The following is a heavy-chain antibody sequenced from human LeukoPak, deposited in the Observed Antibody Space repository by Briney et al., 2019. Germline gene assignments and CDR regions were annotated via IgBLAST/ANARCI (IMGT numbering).Heavy chain of an antibody. CDR2: IHLSGTT. CDR3: ARDRHSMVSEWFFDL. J-gene: IGHJ2*01. V-gene: IGHV4-31*03. D-gene: IGHD3-10*01. Sequence: SEILSLTCTVSGGSISSGAFYWNWLRQHPGEGLEWIGYIHLSGTTYYNPSLRSRAMISIDTSENQFSLNLSSVTAADTAVYYCARDRHSMVSEWFFDLWGRGALVTVSS. CDR1: GGSISSGAFY.